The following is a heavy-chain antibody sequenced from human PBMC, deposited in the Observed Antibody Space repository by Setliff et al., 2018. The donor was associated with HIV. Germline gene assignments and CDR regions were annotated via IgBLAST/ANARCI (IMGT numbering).Heavy chain of an antibody. CDR3: ARDWGYIAATPDY. V-gene: IGHV4-39*02. CDR2: IFYSGST. D-gene: IGHD5-12*01. J-gene: IGHJ4*02. CDR1: GGSISSSSYY. Sequence: LSLTCTVSGGSISSSSYYWGWIRQPPGKGLEWIGSIFYSGSTYYNPSLKSRVTISVDTSKNQFSLELRSVTAADTAIYYCARDWGYIAATPDYWGQGTRVTVSS.